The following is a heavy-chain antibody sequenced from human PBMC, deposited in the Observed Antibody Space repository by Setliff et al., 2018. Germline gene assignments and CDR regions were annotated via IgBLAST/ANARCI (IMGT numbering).Heavy chain of an antibody. CDR1: GGSFSGYY. V-gene: IGHV4-34*01. J-gene: IGHJ5*02. D-gene: IGHD3-16*01. CDR3: ARVRSGWPAINWFGP. Sequence: SETLSLTCAVYGGSFSGYYWSWIRQPPGKGLEWIGEINHSGSTNYNPSLKSRVTISVDTSKNQFSLKLSSVTAADTAVYYCARVRSGWPAINWFGPWGQGTLVTVSS. CDR2: INHSGST.